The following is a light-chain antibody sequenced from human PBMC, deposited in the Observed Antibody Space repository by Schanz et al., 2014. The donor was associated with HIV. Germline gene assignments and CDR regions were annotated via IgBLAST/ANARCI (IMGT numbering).Light chain of an antibody. CDR2: EVR. CDR1: STDVDYYYY. CDR3: CSYTTTSTYV. Sequence: QSALTQPASVSGSPGQSITISCAGASTDVDYYYYISWYQQHPGGAPKIMIFEVRKRPSGVSDRFSGSKSGNTASLTISGLQAEDEADYYCCSYTTTSTYVFGAGTKVTVL. V-gene: IGLV2-14*01. J-gene: IGLJ1*01.